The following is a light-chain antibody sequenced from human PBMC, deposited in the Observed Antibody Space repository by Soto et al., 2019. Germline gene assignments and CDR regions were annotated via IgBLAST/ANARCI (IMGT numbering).Light chain of an antibody. J-gene: IGLJ2*01. Sequence: QSALTQPLSASGSPGQSVTISCTGTSSDVGGYHYVSWYQQHPGKAPKLMIHEVTKRPSGVPDRFSGSKSGNTASLTVSGLQGEDDADYYCSSYAGSNNLVFGRGTKLTVL. CDR2: EVT. CDR3: SSYAGSNNLV. CDR1: SSDVGGYHY. V-gene: IGLV2-8*01.